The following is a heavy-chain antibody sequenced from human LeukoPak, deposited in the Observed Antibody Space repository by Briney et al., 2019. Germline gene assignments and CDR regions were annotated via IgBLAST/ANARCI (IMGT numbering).Heavy chain of an antibody. CDR1: GGSISSSSYY. V-gene: IGHV4-39*01. CDR3: ARHLSAAYVEKGFFDY. D-gene: IGHD2-15*01. CDR2: IYYSGST. Sequence: ASETLSLTCTVSGGSISSSSYYWGWIRQPPGKGLEWIGSIYYSGSTYYNPSLKSRVTISVDTSKNQFSLKLSSVSAADTAVYYCARHLSAAYVEKGFFDYWGQGTLVTVSS. J-gene: IGHJ4*02.